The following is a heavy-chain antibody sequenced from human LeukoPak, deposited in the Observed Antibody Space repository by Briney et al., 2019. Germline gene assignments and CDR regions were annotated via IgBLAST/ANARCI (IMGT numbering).Heavy chain of an antibody. CDR3: ANSVGATSPFDY. J-gene: IGHJ4*02. Sequence: SETLSLTCAVYGGSFSGYYWSWIRQPPGKGLEWIGEINHSGGTNYNPSLKSRVTISLDTSKNQFSLKLNSVTAADTAVYYCANSVGATSPFDYWGRGTLVTVSS. CDR1: GGSFSGYY. D-gene: IGHD1-26*01. V-gene: IGHV4-34*01. CDR2: INHSGGT.